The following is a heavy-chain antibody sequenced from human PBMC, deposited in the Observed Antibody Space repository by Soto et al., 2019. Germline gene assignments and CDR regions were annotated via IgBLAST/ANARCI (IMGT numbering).Heavy chain of an antibody. V-gene: IGHV1-2*02. D-gene: IGHD3-22*01. CDR3: ARNYYDSSDRDYLDY. CDR1: GYTFTSYY. J-gene: IGHJ4*02. Sequence: AASVKVSCKASGYTFTSYYIPWVRQAPGQGLEWMGWINPITGGTNYAPKSQGRVTMTRDTSITTAYMELSRLRSDDTAVYYCARNYYDSSDRDYLDYWGQGTPVTVSS. CDR2: INPITGGT.